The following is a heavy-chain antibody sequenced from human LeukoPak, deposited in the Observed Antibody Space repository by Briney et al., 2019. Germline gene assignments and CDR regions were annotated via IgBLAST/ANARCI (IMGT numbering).Heavy chain of an antibody. D-gene: IGHD6-13*01. CDR1: GFTFSSYS. CDR3: ARGYSSSWYPYYFDY. CDR2: ISSSSSYI. Sequence: GGSLRLSCVASGFTFSSYSMNWVRQAPGKGLEWVSSISSSSSYIYYADSVKGRFTISRDNAKNSLYLQMNSLRAEDTAVYYCARGYSSSWYPYYFDYWGQGTLVTVSS. J-gene: IGHJ4*02. V-gene: IGHV3-21*01.